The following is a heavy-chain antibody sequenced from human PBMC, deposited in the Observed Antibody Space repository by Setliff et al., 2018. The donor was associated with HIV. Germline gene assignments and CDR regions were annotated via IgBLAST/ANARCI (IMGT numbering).Heavy chain of an antibody. J-gene: IGHJ3*02. CDR3: ARQYADPESGILDAFDI. CDR2: IYHSGST. CDR1: GDSITSGGYF. Sequence: SETLSLTCTVSGDSITSGGYFWSWVRQAPGKGLEWIGEIYHSGSTNYNPSLKSRVTISVDKSKNQFSLKLTSVTAADTAVYYCARQYADPESGILDAFDIWGQGTMVTVSS. D-gene: IGHD1-26*01. V-gene: IGHV4-39*01.